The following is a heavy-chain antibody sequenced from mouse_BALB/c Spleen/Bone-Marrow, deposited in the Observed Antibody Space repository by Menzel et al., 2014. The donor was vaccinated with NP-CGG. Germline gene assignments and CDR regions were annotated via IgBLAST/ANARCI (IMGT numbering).Heavy chain of an antibody. V-gene: IGHV1-7*01. CDR3: ARSYGKNVDY. CDR1: GYTFTSYW. CDR2: INPSTGYT. D-gene: IGHD2-1*01. Sequence: QVHVKQSGAELAKPGAPVKMSCKASGYTFTSYWMHWVKQRPGQGLEWIGNINPSTGYTEYNQKFKDKATLTADKSSSTAYMQLSSLTSEDSAVYYCARSYGKNVDYWGQGTTLTVSS. J-gene: IGHJ2*01.